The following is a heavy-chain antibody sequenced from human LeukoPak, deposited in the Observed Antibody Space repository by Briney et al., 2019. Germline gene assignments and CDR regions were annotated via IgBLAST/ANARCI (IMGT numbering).Heavy chain of an antibody. V-gene: IGHV1-8*03. CDR3: ARGVPVAGTRWFDP. CDR1: GYTFTSYD. Sequence: PGASVKVSCKASGYTFTSYDISWVRQATGQGLEWMGWMNPNSGNTGYAQRFQGRVTITRNTSISTAYMELSSLRSEDTAVYYCARGVPVAGTRWFDPWGQGTLVTVSS. CDR2: MNPNSGNT. D-gene: IGHD6-19*01. J-gene: IGHJ5*02.